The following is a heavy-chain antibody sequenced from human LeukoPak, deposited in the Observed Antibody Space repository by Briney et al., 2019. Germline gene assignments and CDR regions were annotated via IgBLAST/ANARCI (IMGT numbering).Heavy chain of an antibody. V-gene: IGHV3-33*01. CDR2: IWYGGSNK. D-gene: IGHD3-22*01. J-gene: IGHJ4*02. Sequence: GGSLRLSCAASGFSFSYYGMHWVRQAPGKGLEWVAVIWYGGSNKNYADSVKGRFTISRDNSMNTLYLQMNSLRGEDTALYYCARARDNYDNSGFSALEYWGQGTLVTVSS. CDR3: ARARDNYDNSGFSALEY. CDR1: GFSFSYYG.